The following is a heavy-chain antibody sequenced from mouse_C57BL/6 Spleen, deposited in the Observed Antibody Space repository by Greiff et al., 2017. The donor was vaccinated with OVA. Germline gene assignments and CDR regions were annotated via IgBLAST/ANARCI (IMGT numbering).Heavy chain of an antibody. CDR3: ANYKDAMDY. J-gene: IGHJ4*01. CDR2: INPSTGGT. V-gene: IGHV1-42*01. CDR1: GYSFTGYY. Sequence: VQLQQSGPELVKPGASVKISCKASGYSFTGYYMNWVKQSPEKSLEWIGEINPSTGGTTYNQKFKAKATLTVDKSSSTAYMQLKSLTSEDSAVYYCANYKDAMDYWGQGTSVTVSS. D-gene: IGHD1-1*01.